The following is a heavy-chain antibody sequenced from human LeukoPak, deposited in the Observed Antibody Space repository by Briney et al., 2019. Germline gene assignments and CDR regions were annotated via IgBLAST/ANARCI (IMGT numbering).Heavy chain of an antibody. CDR1: GFTFSSYG. Sequence: GSLRLSCAASGFTFSSYGMHWVRQAPGKGLEWVAVIWYDGSNKYYADSVKGRFTISRDNSKNTLYLQMNSLRAEDTAVYYCAKDSMGSGSYYSYPDYWGQGTLVTVFS. V-gene: IGHV3-33*06. D-gene: IGHD3-10*01. CDR3: AKDSMGSGSYYSYPDY. J-gene: IGHJ4*02. CDR2: IWYDGSNK.